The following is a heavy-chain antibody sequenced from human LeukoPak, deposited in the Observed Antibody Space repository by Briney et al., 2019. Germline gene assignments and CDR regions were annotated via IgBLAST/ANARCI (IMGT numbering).Heavy chain of an antibody. CDR2: ISDGGST. CDR3: ARRRVYYGMDV. V-gene: IGHV4-59*08. CDR1: GDSISRYA. Sequence: SETLSLTCTVSGDSISRYAWSWIRQPPGKGLECIGYISDGGSTDHNPSLKNRVVISMDTSKNQFSLKLNSVTAADTAVYYCARRRVYYGMDVWGQGTTVIVSS. J-gene: IGHJ6*02.